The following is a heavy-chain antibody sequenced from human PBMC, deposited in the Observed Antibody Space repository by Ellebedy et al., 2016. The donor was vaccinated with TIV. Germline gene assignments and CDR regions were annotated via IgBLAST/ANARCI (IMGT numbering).Heavy chain of an antibody. D-gene: IGHD5-12*01. J-gene: IGHJ6*02. CDR2: IKQDGSEK. CDR1: GFTFSSYW. Sequence: GESLKISCAASGFTFSSYWMSWVRQAPGKGLEWVANIKQDGSEKYYVDSVKGRFTISRDNAKNSLYLQMNSLRAEDTAVYYCARDYEGPSQNYYYYYGMDVWGQGTTVTVSS. CDR3: ARDYEGPSQNYYYYYGMDV. V-gene: IGHV3-7*03.